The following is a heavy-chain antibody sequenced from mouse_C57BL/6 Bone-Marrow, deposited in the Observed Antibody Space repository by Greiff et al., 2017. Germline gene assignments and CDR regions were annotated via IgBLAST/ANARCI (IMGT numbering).Heavy chain of an antibody. V-gene: IGHV1-63*01. J-gene: IGHJ3*01. D-gene: IGHD2-1*01. Sequence: QVQLQQSGAELVRPGTSVKMSCKASGYTFTNYWIGWAKQRPGHGLEWIGDIYPGGGYTNYNEKFKGKATLTADKSSGTAYMQFSSLTSEDSAIYYCARHGNYSAWFAYWGQGTLVTVSA. CDR2: IYPGGGYT. CDR1: GYTFTNYW. CDR3: ARHGNYSAWFAY.